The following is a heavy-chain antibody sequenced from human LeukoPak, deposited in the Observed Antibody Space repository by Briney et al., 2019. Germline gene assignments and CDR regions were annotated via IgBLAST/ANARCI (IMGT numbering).Heavy chain of an antibody. CDR2: IIPIFGTA. V-gene: IGHV1-69*05. J-gene: IGHJ4*02. Sequence: SVRVSCKASGGTFSSYAISWVRQAPGQGLEWMGGIIPIFGTANYAQKFQGRVTITTDESTSTAYMELSSLRSEDTAVYYCARGRQDTAILYYFDYWGQGTLVTVSS. CDR1: GGTFSSYA. D-gene: IGHD5-18*01. CDR3: ARGRQDTAILYYFDY.